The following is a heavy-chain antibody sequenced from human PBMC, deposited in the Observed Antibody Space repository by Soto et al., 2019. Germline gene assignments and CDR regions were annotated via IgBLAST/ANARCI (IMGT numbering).Heavy chain of an antibody. D-gene: IGHD2-2*01. Sequence: EVQLVESGGGLVQPGGSLRLSCAASGFIFSDYWMSWVRQAPGKGLEWVATIRQDGSEKHYVDSVKGRFTISRDNAKNSLFLLMSSLRVEETAVYYCARGCGSASCPYYMEVWGKGTTVTVSS. CDR2: IRQDGSEK. CDR1: GFIFSDYW. J-gene: IGHJ6*03. V-gene: IGHV3-7*01. CDR3: ARGCGSASCPYYMEV.